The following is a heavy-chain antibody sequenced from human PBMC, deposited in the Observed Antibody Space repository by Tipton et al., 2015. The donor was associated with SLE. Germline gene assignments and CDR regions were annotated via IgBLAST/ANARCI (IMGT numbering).Heavy chain of an antibody. CDR2: IYSRDVP. V-gene: IGHV3-23*03. CDR3: ARVSYGDYNDY. D-gene: IGHD4-17*01. Sequence: GSLRLSCAASGFAFNKYAMSWVRQAPGKGLEWISVIYSRDVPYYMDSVKGRFIISRDNSRNTLYLQLNSLRVEDTAIYYCARVSYGDYNDYWGQGTLVTVSS. J-gene: IGHJ4*02. CDR1: GFAFNKYA.